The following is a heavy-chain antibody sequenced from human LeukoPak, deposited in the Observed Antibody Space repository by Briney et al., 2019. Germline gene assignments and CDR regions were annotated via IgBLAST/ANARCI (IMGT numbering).Heavy chain of an antibody. Sequence: PSETLSRTCTVSGYSISSGYYWGWIRQPPGKGLEWIGSIYHSGSTYYNPSLKSRVTISLDTSKNQFSLKLTSVTAADTAVYFCARVAFEVVWELGTYYYYGKDIWGRGTSVTVSS. CDR1: GYSISSGYY. V-gene: IGHV4-38-2*02. CDR3: ARVAFEVVWELGTYYYYGKDI. J-gene: IGHJ6*02. CDR2: IYHSGST. D-gene: IGHD4-23*01.